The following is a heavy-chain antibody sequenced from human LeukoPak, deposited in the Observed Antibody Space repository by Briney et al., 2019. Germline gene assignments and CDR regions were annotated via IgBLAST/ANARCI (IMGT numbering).Heavy chain of an antibody. Sequence: SETLSLTCAVSGGSISSSNWWSWVRQPPGKGLEWIGEIYHSGSTNYNPSLKSRVTISVDTSKNQFSLKLSSVTAADTAVYYCARDERTEYSSSLGWFDPWGQGTLVTVSS. CDR1: GGSISSSNW. CDR3: ARDERTEYSSSLGWFDP. V-gene: IGHV4-4*02. CDR2: IYHSGST. D-gene: IGHD6-6*01. J-gene: IGHJ5*02.